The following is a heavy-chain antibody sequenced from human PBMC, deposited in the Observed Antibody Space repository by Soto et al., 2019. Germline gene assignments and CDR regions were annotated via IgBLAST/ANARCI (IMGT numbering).Heavy chain of an antibody. CDR3: ARLRDYCSGGRCYSGYYYYMDV. Sequence: QVQLVESGGGLVKPGGSLRFSCAASGFTFSDYYMSWIRQAPGKGLEWLSYISSGGSATYYADSVKGRFTISRDKAKNSLSRQMNSLRAEDTAVYYCARLRDYCSGGRCYSGYYYYMDVWGRGTTVTVSS. V-gene: IGHV3-11*01. CDR1: GFTFSDYY. CDR2: ISSGGSAT. D-gene: IGHD2-15*01. J-gene: IGHJ6*03.